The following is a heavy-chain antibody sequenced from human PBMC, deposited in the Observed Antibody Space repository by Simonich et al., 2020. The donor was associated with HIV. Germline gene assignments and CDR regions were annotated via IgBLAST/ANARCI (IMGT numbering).Heavy chain of an antibody. Sequence: QVHLQQWGAGLLKPSETLSLTCAVYGGSFSGYFWSWIRQPPGKGLEWIGEISHSGSTDYNPSLKSRVTISVYTSKNQISLKLSSVTAADTAVDYFASCGGDCYHFDYWGQGTLVTVSS. D-gene: IGHD2-21*02. V-gene: IGHV4-34*01. CDR2: ISHSGST. J-gene: IGHJ4*02. CDR3: ASCGGDCYHFDY. CDR1: GGSFSGYF.